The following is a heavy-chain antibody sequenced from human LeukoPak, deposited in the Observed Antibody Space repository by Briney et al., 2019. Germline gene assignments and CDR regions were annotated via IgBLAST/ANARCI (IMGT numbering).Heavy chain of an antibody. D-gene: IGHD3-10*01. CDR2: IYTSGST. CDR3: ARDRVKDWFDP. J-gene: IGHJ5*02. Sequence: SETLSLTCTVSGGSISSSTYYWSWIRQPAGKGPEWIGRIYTSGSTNYNPSLKSRVTMSVDTSKNQFSLKLSSVTAADTAVYYCARDRVKDWFDPWGQGTLVTVSS. V-gene: IGHV4-61*02. CDR1: GGSISSSTYY.